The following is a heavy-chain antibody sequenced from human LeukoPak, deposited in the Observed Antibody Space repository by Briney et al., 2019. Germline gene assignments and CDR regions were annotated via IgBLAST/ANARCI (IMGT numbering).Heavy chain of an antibody. V-gene: IGHV4-38-2*02. J-gene: IGHJ4*02. CDR3: ASDYSGLGY. Sequence: PSETLSLTCTVSGYSISSGYYWGWIRQPPGKGLEWIGSIYHSGSTYYNPSLKSRVTISVDTSKNQFSLKLSSVTAADTAVYYCASDYSGLGYWGQGTLVTVSS. D-gene: IGHD4-23*01. CDR2: IYHSGST. CDR1: GYSISSGYY.